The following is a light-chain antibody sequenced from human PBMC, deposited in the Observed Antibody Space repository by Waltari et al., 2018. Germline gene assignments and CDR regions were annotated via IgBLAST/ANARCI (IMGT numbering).Light chain of an antibody. Sequence: QPALTQPASVSGSPGQSTTIACTGASSDIGSYNFLSWYQQHPGKAPKLMIYEVTKRPSGVSNRFSGSKSANTASLTISGLQAEDEADYYCSSHTSSTSVAFGGGTKLTVL. CDR3: SSHTSSTSVA. J-gene: IGLJ2*01. CDR2: EVT. V-gene: IGLV2-14*03. CDR1: SSDIGSYNF.